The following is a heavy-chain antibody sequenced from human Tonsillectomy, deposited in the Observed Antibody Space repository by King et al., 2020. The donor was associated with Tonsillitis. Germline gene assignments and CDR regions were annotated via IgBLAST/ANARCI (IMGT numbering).Heavy chain of an antibody. Sequence: QLQLQESGPGLVKPPGTLSLTCGVSGGSINTFHWWNWVRQPPGGALEWIGEIYLSGDTNYNPSLESRVTVALDKSRKEISLNLRSVTAADTAVYWCARRSPGSGWYFDLWGRGTLVSVSS. CDR2: IYLSGDT. CDR3: ARRSPGSGWYFDL. V-gene: IGHV4-4*01. D-gene: IGHD3-10*01. J-gene: IGHJ2*01. CDR1: GGSINTFHW.